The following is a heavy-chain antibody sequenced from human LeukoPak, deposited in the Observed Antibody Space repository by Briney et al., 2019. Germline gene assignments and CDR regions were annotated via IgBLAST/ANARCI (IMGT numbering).Heavy chain of an antibody. J-gene: IGHJ6*02. CDR2: INPNSGGT. CDR1: GYTFTGYY. CDR3: ARGLLWFGELSGMDV. D-gene: IGHD3-10*01. Sequence: ASVKVSCKASGYTFTGYYMHWVRQAPGQGLEWMGWINPNSGGTNYAQKFQGRVTMTRDTSISTAYKELSRLRSDDTAVYYCARGLLWFGELSGMDVWGQGTTVTVSS. V-gene: IGHV1-2*02.